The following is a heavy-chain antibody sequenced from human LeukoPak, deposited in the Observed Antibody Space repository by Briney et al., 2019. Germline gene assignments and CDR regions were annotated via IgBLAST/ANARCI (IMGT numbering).Heavy chain of an antibody. CDR1: GFTFSSYS. Sequence: GGSLRLSCAASGFTFSSYSMNWVRQAPGKGLEWVSSISSSSSYIYYADSVKGRFTISRDNAKNSLYLQMNSLRAEDTAVYCCARGHVSYYYYGMDVWGQGTTVTVSS. CDR2: ISSSSSYI. J-gene: IGHJ6*02. CDR3: ARGHVSYYYYGMDV. V-gene: IGHV3-21*01.